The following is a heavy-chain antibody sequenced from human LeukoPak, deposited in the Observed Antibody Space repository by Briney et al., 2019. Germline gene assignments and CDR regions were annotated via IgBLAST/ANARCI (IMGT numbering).Heavy chain of an antibody. V-gene: IGHV3-21*01. Sequence: GGSLRLSCAASGFTFSSYTMNWVRQAPGKGLEWVASIITIISYIYYADSVKGRFTISRDNAKNSLYLQMNSLRADDTAVYYCARDGIGNPFDYWGQGTLVTVSS. CDR2: IITIISYI. CDR3: ARDGIGNPFDY. J-gene: IGHJ4*02. D-gene: IGHD4-23*01. CDR1: GFTFSSYT.